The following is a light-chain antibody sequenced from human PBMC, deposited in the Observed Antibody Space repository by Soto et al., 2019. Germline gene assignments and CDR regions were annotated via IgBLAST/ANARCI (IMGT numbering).Light chain of an antibody. CDR1: SSSIGTHY. J-gene: IGLJ1*01. Sequence: QSVLTQPPSVSAAPGQRVSISCSGSSSSIGTHYVAWYQQVPGTPPKLLIYANSNRPSGVPDRFSGSKSGISASLAITGLQADDEADYYCQSYESSSLSGFVFGSGTKLTVL. CDR2: ANS. CDR3: QSYESSSLSGFV. V-gene: IGLV1-40*01.